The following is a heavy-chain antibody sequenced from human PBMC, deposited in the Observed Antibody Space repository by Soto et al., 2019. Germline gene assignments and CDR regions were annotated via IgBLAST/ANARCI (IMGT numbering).Heavy chain of an antibody. D-gene: IGHD1-1*01. CDR2: IYTSGST. J-gene: IGHJ4*02. Sequence: QVQLQESGPGLVKPSETLSLTCTVSGGSISSYYWSWIRQPAGKGLEWIGRIYTSGSTNYNPSLKSRVTMAVDTSKNQFSLKLGSVTAADTAVYYCARDLGLLERGGVDYWGQGTLVTVSS. CDR1: GGSISSYY. CDR3: ARDLGLLERGGVDY. V-gene: IGHV4-4*07.